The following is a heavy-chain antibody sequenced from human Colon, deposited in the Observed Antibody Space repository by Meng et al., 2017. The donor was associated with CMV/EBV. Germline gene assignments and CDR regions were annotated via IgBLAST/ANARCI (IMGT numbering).Heavy chain of an antibody. Sequence: GSLRLSCAVYGGSFSGYYWSWIRQPPGKGLEWIGEINHSGSTNYNPSLKSRVTISVDTSKNQFSLKLSSVTAADTAVYYCARRRSQSLIPWFDPWGQGILVTVSS. D-gene: IGHD2-21*01. CDR2: INHSGST. CDR1: GGSFSGYY. CDR3: ARRRSQSLIPWFDP. J-gene: IGHJ5*02. V-gene: IGHV4-34*01.